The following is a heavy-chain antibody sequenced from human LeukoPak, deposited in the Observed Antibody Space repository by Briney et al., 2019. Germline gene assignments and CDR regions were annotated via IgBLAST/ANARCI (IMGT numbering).Heavy chain of an antibody. Sequence: GGSLRLSCAASGFTVSSQCMSWVRQAPGKGLEWVSLICSAGTTYYADSVKGRFTVSRDNSKNTLYLQMNSLRAEDTAVYYCATVADSWEGFAVVDYYLDYWGQGTLVTVSS. D-gene: IGHD6-19*01. CDR1: GFTVSSQC. J-gene: IGHJ4*02. V-gene: IGHV3-53*01. CDR2: ICSAGTT. CDR3: ATVADSWEGFAVVDYYLDY.